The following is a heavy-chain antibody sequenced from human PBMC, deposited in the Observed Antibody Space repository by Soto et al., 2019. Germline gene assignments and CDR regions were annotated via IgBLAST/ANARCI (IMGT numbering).Heavy chain of an antibody. CDR3: ARASYGYDWFDP. V-gene: IGHV4-30-4*01. CDR2: IYYSGST. Sequence: SETLSLTCTVSGGSISSGDYYWSWIRQPPGKGLEWIGYIYYSGSTYYNPSLKSRVTISVDTSKNQFSLKLSSVTAADTAVYYCARASYGYDWFDPSGQGTLATVSS. J-gene: IGHJ5*02. D-gene: IGHD5-18*01. CDR1: GGSISSGDYY.